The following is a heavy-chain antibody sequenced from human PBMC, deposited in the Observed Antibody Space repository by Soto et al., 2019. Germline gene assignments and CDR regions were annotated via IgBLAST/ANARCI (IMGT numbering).Heavy chain of an antibody. CDR2: IYPGDSDT. CDR1: GYSFTSYW. V-gene: IGHV5-51*01. CDR3: ARSYCSSTSCFPGYYYYGMDV. D-gene: IGHD2-2*01. Sequence: LKISCKGSGYSFTSYWIGWVRQMPGKGLEWMGIIYPGDSDTRYSPSFQGQVTISADKSISTAYLQWSSPKASDTAMYYCARSYCSSTSCFPGYYYYGMDVWGQGTTVTVSS. J-gene: IGHJ6*02.